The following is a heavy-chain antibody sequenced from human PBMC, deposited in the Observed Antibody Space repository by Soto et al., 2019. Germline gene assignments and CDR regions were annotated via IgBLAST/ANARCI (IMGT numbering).Heavy chain of an antibody. Sequence: SETLSLTCTVSGGPISSYYWSWIRQPPGKGLEWIGYIYYSGSTNYNPSLKSRVTISVDTSKNQFSLKLSSVTAADTAVYYCARLPSYYDSNGTVSNWFDPWGQGTQVTVSS. D-gene: IGHD3-22*01. V-gene: IGHV4-59*08. CDR3: ARLPSYYDSNGTVSNWFDP. J-gene: IGHJ5*02. CDR2: IYYSGST. CDR1: GGPISSYY.